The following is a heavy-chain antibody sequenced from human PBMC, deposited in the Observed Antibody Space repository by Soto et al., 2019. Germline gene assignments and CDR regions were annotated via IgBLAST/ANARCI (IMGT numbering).Heavy chain of an antibody. CDR2: ITNTGGDT. J-gene: IGHJ4*02. V-gene: IGHV3-23*01. Sequence: PGGSLRLSCAVSGFTFSSNAMSWVRQAPGKGLEWVSVITNTGGDTLYADSVKGRFAISRDNSKSTLYLQMNSLRAEDTAIYYCARASGESYPGSRVFDSWGQGTWVTVSS. CDR1: GFTFSSNA. CDR3: ARASGESYPGSRVFDS. D-gene: IGHD3-10*01.